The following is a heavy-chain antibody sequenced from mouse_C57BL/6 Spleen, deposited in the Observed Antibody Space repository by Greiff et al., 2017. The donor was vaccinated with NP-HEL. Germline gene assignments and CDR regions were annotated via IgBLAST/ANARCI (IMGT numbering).Heavy chain of an antibody. Sequence: QVQLQQSGPELVKPGASVKISCKASGYAFSSSWMNWVKQRPGKGLEWIGRIYPGDGDTNYNGKFKGKATLTADKSSSTAYMQLSSLTSEDSAVYFCARSDYGVFDYWGQGTTLTVSS. D-gene: IGHD2-4*01. CDR3: ARSDYGVFDY. CDR2: IYPGDGDT. CDR1: GYAFSSSW. V-gene: IGHV1-82*01. J-gene: IGHJ2*01.